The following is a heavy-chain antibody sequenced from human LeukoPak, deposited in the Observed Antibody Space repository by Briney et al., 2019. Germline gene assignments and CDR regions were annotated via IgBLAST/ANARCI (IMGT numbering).Heavy chain of an antibody. CDR1: GGSIGSFY. CDR2: IHYSGST. D-gene: IGHD6-19*01. CDR3: ARGTAVTGIDVFDI. J-gene: IGHJ3*02. V-gene: IGHV4-59*01. Sequence: SETLSLTCTVSGGSIGSFYWNWIRLPPGKGLEWNGKIHYSGSTNYNPSLKSRVTISVNPSKTQLSLKLNSVTAADTAEYYCARGTAVTGIDVFDIWGQGTMVTVSS.